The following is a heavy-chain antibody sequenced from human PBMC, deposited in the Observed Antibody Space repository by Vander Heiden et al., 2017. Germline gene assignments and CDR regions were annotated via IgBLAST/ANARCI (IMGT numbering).Heavy chain of an antibody. D-gene: IGHD1-26*01. J-gene: IGHJ4*02. CDR3: ARTTSGSYHSPAGY. Sequence: QLQLQESGPGLVKPSETLSLSCTVSGGSISSRSYYWGWIRQPPGKGLEWIGSIYYSGNTYYNPSLKSRVTISVDTSKNLFSLNLSSVTAADTAVYYCARTTSGSYHSPAGYWGQGTLVTVSS. CDR2: IYYSGNT. CDR1: GGSISSRSYY. V-gene: IGHV4-39*01.